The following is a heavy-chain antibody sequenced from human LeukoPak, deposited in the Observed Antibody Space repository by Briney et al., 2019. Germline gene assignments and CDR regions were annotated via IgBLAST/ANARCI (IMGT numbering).Heavy chain of an antibody. V-gene: IGHV3-30*18. CDR3: AKNPGGSYSGTMDV. CDR1: GFTFSSYG. CDR2: ISYDGSNK. Sequence: GGPLRLSCAASGFTFSSYGMHWVRQAPGKGLEWVAVISYDGSNKYYADSVKGRFTISRDNSKNTLYLQMNSLRAEDTAVYYCAKNPGGSYSGTMDVWGQGTTVTVSS. J-gene: IGHJ6*02. D-gene: IGHD1-26*01.